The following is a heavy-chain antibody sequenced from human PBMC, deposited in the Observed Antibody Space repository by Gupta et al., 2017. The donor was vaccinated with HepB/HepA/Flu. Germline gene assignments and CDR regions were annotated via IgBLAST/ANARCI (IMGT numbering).Heavy chain of an antibody. V-gene: IGHV3-9*01. Sequence: EMQLVESGGGLVQPGRSLRLSCVASGFTFDDYGMNWVRQAPGKGLEWVSGISWNGDRVGYADSVRGRFTISRDNANNSLYLEMKSLRPEDTALYYCAKDIAMEGRYFDGDHYYGMDVWGQGTTVTVSS. CDR2: ISWNGDRV. J-gene: IGHJ6*02. CDR1: GFTFDDYG. D-gene: IGHD3-9*01. CDR3: AKDIAMEGRYFDGDHYYGMDV.